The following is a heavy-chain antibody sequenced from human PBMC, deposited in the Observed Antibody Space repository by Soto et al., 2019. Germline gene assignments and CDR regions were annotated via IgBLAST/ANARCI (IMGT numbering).Heavy chain of an antibody. V-gene: IGHV5-51*01. D-gene: IGHD3-3*01. CDR2: IYFRDSDV. Sequence: PGESLKISCQGSEDMFSNHWIGWVRQMPGKGLEWMGIIYFRDSDVRYSPSFQGQVTISADKPSHSVSLHWSSLKASDTAMYYCARQAGNYDFWSGYYPNAFDIWGQGTMVTVSS. CDR1: EDMFSNHW. CDR3: ARQAGNYDFWSGYYPNAFDI. J-gene: IGHJ3*02.